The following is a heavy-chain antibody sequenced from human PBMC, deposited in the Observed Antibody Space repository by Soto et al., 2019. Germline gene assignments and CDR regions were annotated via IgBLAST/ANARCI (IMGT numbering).Heavy chain of an antibody. CDR3: AREGYYLNWFDP. V-gene: IGHV3-30*03. CDR1: GFTFSSYG. CDR2: ISFDGSNK. J-gene: IGHJ5*02. D-gene: IGHD3-10*01. Sequence: GGSLRLSCAASGFTFSSYGMHWVRQAPGKGLEWVAVISFDGSNKYYADSVKGRFTISRDNSKNTVYLQMNSLRAEGTAMYYCAREGYYLNWFDPWGQGTLVTVSS.